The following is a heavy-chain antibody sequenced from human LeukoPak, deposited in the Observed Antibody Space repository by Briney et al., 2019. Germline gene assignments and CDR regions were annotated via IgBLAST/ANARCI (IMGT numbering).Heavy chain of an antibody. J-gene: IGHJ3*02. D-gene: IGHD3-22*01. Sequence: PGGSLRLSCAASGFTFSGYEMSWVRQAPGRGLEWVSYISRSGTIISYADSVKGRFTISRDNAKNSLYLQMNSLRAEDTAVYHCAVLYYYDSSGFYSNDVFDIWGQGTMVTVSA. V-gene: IGHV3-48*03. CDR3: AVLYYYDSSGFYSNDVFDI. CDR2: ISRSGTII. CDR1: GFTFSGYE.